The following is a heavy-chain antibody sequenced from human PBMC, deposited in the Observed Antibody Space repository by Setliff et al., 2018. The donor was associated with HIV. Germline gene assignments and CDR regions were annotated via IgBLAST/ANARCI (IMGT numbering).Heavy chain of an antibody. CDR1: GGSFSGYY. Sequence: SETLSLTCSVSGGSFSGYYWSWIRQPPGKGLVWIGYIYIYNSGSTNYNPSLTSRVTISVDTSRNQFSLKLTSVTAADTAIYYCARGVNFDYWGQGTQVTVSS. J-gene: IGHJ4*02. CDR3: ARGVNFDY. D-gene: IGHD3-3*01. V-gene: IGHV4-59*01. CDR2: IYIYNSGST.